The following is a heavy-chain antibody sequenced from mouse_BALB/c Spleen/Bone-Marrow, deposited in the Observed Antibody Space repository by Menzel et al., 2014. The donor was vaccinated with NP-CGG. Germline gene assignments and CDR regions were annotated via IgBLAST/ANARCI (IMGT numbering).Heavy chain of an antibody. CDR3: ARDKGRVFFDY. V-gene: IGHV7-3*02. CDR1: GFTFXDYY. J-gene: IGHJ2*01. Sequence: EVHLVESGGGLVQPGGSLRLSCATSGFTFXDYYMNWVRQPPGKALEWLGFIRNKANGYTTEYSASVKSRFTISGDNSQNLLYLQMNTLRADDSATYYCARDKGRVFFDYWGQGTTLTVSS. CDR2: IRNKANGYTT.